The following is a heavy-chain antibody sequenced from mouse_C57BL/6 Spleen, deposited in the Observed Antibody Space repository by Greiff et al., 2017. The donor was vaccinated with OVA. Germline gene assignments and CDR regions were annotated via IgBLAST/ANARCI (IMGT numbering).Heavy chain of an antibody. CDR3: AGSYGKPYAMDY. V-gene: IGHV1-50*01. CDR1: GYTFTSYW. CDR2: IDPSDSYT. J-gene: IGHJ4*01. D-gene: IGHD2-1*01. Sequence: QVQLQQPGAELVKPGASVKLSCKASGYTFTSYWMQWVKQRTGQGLEWIGEIDPSDSYTNYNQKFKGKATLTVDTSSSTAYMQLSSLTSEDSAVYYGAGSYGKPYAMDYWGQGTSVTVSS.